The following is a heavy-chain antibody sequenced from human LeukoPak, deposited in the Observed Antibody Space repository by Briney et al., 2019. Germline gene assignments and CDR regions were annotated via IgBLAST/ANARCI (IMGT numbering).Heavy chain of an antibody. CDR2: ISDSGAST. CDR1: GFTFSSYA. V-gene: IGHV3-23*01. CDR3: AKRHCSTTTCYWVDV. D-gene: IGHD2-2*01. Sequence: GGSLRLSCAASGFTFSSYAMSWVRQAPGKGLEWVSLISDSGASTYYADSVKGRFTISRDNSKNTVYLQMDSLRADDTAVYYCAKRHCSTTTCYWVDVWGQGTTVIVSS. J-gene: IGHJ6*02.